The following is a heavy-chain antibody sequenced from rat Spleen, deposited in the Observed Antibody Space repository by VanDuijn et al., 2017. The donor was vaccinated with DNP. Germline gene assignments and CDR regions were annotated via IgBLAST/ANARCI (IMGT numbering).Heavy chain of an antibody. V-gene: IGHV5-22*01. D-gene: IGHD1-1*01. CDR3: ARIGDLHNGGDGDALDA. CDR2: ISYFGDNT. J-gene: IGHJ4*01. CDR1: GFTFSDYN. Sequence: EVQLVESGGGLVQPGRSLKLSCAASGFTFSDYNMAWVRQAPTKGLELVAYISYFGDNTYSGDSVKGRFTISRDNAKSTLYLTMNSLRSEDMATYYCARIGDLHNGGDGDALDAWGQGTSVTVSS.